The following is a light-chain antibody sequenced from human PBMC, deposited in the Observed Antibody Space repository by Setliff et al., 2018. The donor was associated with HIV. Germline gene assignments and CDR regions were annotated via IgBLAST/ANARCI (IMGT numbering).Light chain of an antibody. CDR3: SSYAITNTLP. J-gene: IGLJ1*01. CDR1: SSDVGGYSY. CDR2: EVR. V-gene: IGLV2-14*01. Sequence: QSVLTQPASVSGSPGQSITISCTGTSSDVGGYSYVSWYQQHPGKAPKLIIYEVRNRPSGVPNRFSGSKSGNTASLTISGLQAEDEADYYCSSYAITNTLPFGTGTKVNV.